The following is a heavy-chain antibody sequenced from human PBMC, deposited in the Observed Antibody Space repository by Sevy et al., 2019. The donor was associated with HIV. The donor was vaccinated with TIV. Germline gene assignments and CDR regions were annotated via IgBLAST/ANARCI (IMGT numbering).Heavy chain of an antibody. CDR3: ASGDTTMITDIDY. V-gene: IGHV3-23*01. Sequence: GGSLRLSCGASGFTFSNYAMSWVHQAPGKGPEWVSGINNGGSTYYAYSVKGRFTISRDNSKKMVFLQMNSLRAEDTAVYYCASGDTTMITDIDYWGQGALVTVSS. CDR2: INNGGST. CDR1: GFTFSNYA. D-gene: IGHD5-18*01. J-gene: IGHJ4*02.